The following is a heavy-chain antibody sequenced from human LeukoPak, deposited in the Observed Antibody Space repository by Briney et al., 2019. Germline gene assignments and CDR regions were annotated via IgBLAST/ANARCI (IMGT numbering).Heavy chain of an antibody. CDR3: ARDLWVGRLELFDY. Sequence: GGSLRLSCAASGFTFSSYGMHWVRQAPGKGLEWVAVIWYDGSNKYYADSVKGRFTISRDNSKNTLYLQMNSLRAEDTAMYYCARDLWVGRLELFDYWGQGTLVTGSS. CDR1: GFTFSSYG. J-gene: IGHJ4*02. CDR2: IWYDGSNK. V-gene: IGHV3-33*01. D-gene: IGHD1-7*01.